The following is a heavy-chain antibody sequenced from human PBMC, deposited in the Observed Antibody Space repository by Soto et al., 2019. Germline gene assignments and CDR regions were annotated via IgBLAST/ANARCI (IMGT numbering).Heavy chain of an antibody. CDR3: ARVASDYINSVDH. J-gene: IGHJ4*02. D-gene: IGHD4-4*01. V-gene: IGHV3-23*01. Sequence: EVQLLESGGDLVQPGGSLRLSYAASGFTFNAYAMTWVRQAPGKGLEWVSAIGGSGGNRYYAASVKGRFTISRDNSKDTVDLQMSSLRVEDTAVYYCARVASDYINSVDHWGQGILVTVSS. CDR1: GFTFNAYA. CDR2: IGGSGGNR.